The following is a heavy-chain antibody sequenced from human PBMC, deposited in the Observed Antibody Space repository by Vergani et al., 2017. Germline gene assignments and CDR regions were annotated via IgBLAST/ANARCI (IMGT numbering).Heavy chain of an antibody. Sequence: EVQLVESGGGLVKPGGSLRLSCAASGFTFSSYSMNWVRQAPGKGLEWVSSISSSSSYIYYADSVKGRFTISRDNAKNSLYLQMNSLRAEDTAVYYCARVGAGTYGMDVWGQGTTVTVSS. CDR1: GFTFSSYS. CDR2: ISSSSSYI. D-gene: IGHD1-14*01. J-gene: IGHJ6*02. V-gene: IGHV3-21*01. CDR3: ARVGAGTYGMDV.